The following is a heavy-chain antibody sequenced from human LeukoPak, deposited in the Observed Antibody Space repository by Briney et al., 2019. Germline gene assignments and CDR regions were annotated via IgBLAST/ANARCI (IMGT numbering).Heavy chain of an antibody. CDR1: GFIFREYA. CDR3: ARDPIGDYIGAFDN. CDR2: ITASDTT. V-gene: IGHV3-23*01. J-gene: IGHJ3*02. D-gene: IGHD4-17*01. Sequence: GGSLRLSCAASGFIFREYAMTWVRQAPGKGLEWVSSITASDTTCADSVKGRFTISRDNSKNTLYLQMDNLRGDDTALYHCARDPIGDYIGAFDNWGQATMVTVSS.